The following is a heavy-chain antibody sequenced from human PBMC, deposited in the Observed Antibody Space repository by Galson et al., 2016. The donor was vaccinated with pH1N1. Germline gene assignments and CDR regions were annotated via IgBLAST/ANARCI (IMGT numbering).Heavy chain of an antibody. D-gene: IGHD4-11*01. CDR2: IDPSNGCT. CDR3: ASPGGHDYRALLTDY. J-gene: IGHJ4*02. CDR1: GYTFTKYD. Sequence: SVKVSCKASGYTFTKYDIHWVRQAPGQGFEWMGIIDPSNGCTNYAQKFQGRVTMTRDTSTSTVYMEVSSLRSEDTALYYCASPGGHDYRALLTDYWGQGTLVTVSS. V-gene: IGHV1-46*01.